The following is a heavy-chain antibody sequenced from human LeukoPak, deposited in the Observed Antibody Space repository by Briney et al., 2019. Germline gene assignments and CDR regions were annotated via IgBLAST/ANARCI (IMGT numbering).Heavy chain of an antibody. Sequence: GGSLRLSCTASGFTFSSSWMHWVRQAPGKGLVWVSRIDNDASSTNYAYSVKVRFTISRDNAKNTLYLQMNSLRAEDTAVYYCARGGGYSYGPLDSWGQGTLVTVSP. D-gene: IGHD5-18*01. V-gene: IGHV3-74*01. CDR2: IDNDASST. J-gene: IGHJ4*02. CDR1: GFTFSSSW. CDR3: ARGGGYSYGPLDS.